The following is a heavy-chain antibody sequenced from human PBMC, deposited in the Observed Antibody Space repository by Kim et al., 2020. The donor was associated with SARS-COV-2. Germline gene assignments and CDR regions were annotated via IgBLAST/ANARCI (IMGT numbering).Heavy chain of an antibody. Sequence: SVKGRFTNSRDNAKNSLYLQMNSLRAEDTDLYYCAKGYYGSGSYQWYFDLWGRGTLVTVSS. CDR3: AKGYYGSGSYQWYFDL. J-gene: IGHJ2*01. V-gene: IGHV3-9*01. D-gene: IGHD3-10*01.